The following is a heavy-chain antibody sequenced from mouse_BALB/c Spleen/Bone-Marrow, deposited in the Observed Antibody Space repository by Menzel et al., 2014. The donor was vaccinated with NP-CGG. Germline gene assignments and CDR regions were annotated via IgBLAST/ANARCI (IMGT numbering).Heavy chain of an antibody. V-gene: IGHV5-9-3*01. CDR1: GFTFSSYA. CDR2: ISSGGSYT. D-gene: IGHD1-1*01. J-gene: IGHJ3*01. CDR3: ARPHYYGSSWFAY. Sequence: EVKLMESGGGLVKPGGSLKLSSAASGFTFSSYAMSWVRQTPEKRLEWVATISSGGSYTYYPDSVKGRFTISRDNAKNTLYLQMSSLRSEDTAMYYCARPHYYGSSWFAYWGQGTLVTVSA.